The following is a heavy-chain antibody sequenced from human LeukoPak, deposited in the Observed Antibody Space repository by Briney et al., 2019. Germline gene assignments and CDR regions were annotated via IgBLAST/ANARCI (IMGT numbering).Heavy chain of an antibody. J-gene: IGHJ6*04. V-gene: IGHV3-48*03. Sequence: PGGSLRLSCAASGFTFSSYEMNWVRQPPGKGLEWVSYISSSGSTIYYADSVKGRFTISRHNAKNSLYLQMNSLRAEDTAVYYCAELGITMIGGVWGKGTTVTISS. CDR1: GFTFSSYE. CDR3: AELGITMIGGV. CDR2: ISSSGSTI. D-gene: IGHD3-10*02.